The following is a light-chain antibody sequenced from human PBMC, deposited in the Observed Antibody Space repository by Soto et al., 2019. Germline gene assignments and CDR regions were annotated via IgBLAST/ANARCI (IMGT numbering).Light chain of an antibody. J-gene: IGKJ1*01. V-gene: IGKV3-15*01. CDR3: QQYRSWPRT. CDR1: QSVDIN. Sequence: VLSQSPATLSVSPGERVTLSCRASQSVDINLAWYQQKPGQAPRLLIYGASTRATDMPGRFSGRGAGAEFTLTISSLQSEDFAVYYCQQYRSWPRTFGQRAKVDI. CDR2: GAS.